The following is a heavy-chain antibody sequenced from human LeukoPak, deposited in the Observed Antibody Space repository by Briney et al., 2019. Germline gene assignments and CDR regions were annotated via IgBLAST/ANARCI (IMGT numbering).Heavy chain of an antibody. V-gene: IGHV3-23*01. Sequence: GGSLRLSCAASGFTFSDSAMTWVRQAPGKGLEWVSLISASGVSTYYADSVKGRFTISRDNDKNSLYLQMNSLRDEDTAVYYCAGGTGSDSWYIGYWGQGTLVSVSS. CDR2: ISASGVST. J-gene: IGHJ4*02. CDR1: GFTFSDSA. D-gene: IGHD6-13*01. CDR3: AGGTGSDSWYIGY.